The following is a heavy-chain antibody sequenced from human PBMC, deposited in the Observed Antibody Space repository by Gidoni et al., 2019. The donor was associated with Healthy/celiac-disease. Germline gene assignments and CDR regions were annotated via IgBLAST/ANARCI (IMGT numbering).Heavy chain of an antibody. CDR1: GFTFSNAW. CDR2: IKSKTDGGTT. D-gene: IGHD6-13*01. CDR3: TTEIAAADYYYYGMDV. Sequence: SCAASGFTFSNAWMSWVRKAPGKGLEGVGRIKSKTDGGTTDYAAPVKGRFTISRDDSKNTLYLQMNSLKTEDTAVYYCTTEIAAADYYYYGMDVWGQGTTVTVSS. J-gene: IGHJ6*02. V-gene: IGHV3-15*01.